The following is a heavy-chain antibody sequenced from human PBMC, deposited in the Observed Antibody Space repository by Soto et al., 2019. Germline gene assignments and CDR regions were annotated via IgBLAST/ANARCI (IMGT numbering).Heavy chain of an antibody. Sequence: SETLSLTCTVSGGSISSSSYYWGWIRQPPGKGLEWIGSIYYSGSTYYNPSLKSRVTISVDTSKNQFSLKLSSVTAADTAVYYCARQIGGFLEWLSHYYYYMDVWGKGTTVTVSS. CDR3: ARQIGGFLEWLSHYYYYMDV. CDR2: IYYSGST. V-gene: IGHV4-39*01. CDR1: GGSISSSSYY. D-gene: IGHD3-3*01. J-gene: IGHJ6*03.